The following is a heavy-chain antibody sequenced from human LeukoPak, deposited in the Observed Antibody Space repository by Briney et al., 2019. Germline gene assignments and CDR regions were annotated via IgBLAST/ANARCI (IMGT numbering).Heavy chain of an antibody. CDR2: IYYSGST. CDR3: ARCEVPAAMWGWGNWFDP. J-gene: IGHJ5*02. D-gene: IGHD2-2*01. Sequence: SETLSLTCTVSGGSISSGDYYWSWIRQPPGKGLEWIGYIYYSGSTNYNPSLKSRVTISVDTSKNQFSLKLSSVTAADTAVYYCARCEVPAAMWGWGNWFDPWGQGTLVTVSS. CDR1: GGSISSGDYY. V-gene: IGHV4-30-4*01.